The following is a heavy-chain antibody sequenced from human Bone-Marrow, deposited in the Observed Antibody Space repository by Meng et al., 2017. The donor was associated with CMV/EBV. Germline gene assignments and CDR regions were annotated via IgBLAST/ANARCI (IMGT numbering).Heavy chain of an antibody. D-gene: IGHD3-3*01. Sequence: SETLSLTCTVSGGSISSYYWSWIRQPPGKGLEWIGYIYYSGSTNYNPSLKSRVTISVDTSKNQFSLKLSSVTAADTAVYYCASSRWSGYYINHYYGMDVWGQGTTVTVSS. CDR1: GGSISSYY. V-gene: IGHV4-59*01. CDR2: IYYSGST. J-gene: IGHJ6*02. CDR3: ASSRWSGYYINHYYGMDV.